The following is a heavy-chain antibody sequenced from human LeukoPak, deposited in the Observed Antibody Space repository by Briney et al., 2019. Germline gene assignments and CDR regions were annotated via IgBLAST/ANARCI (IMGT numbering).Heavy chain of an antibody. CDR2: IIGSSGST. Sequence: GGSLRLSCAASGFTFSNYAMNWVRQAPGKGLEWVSTIIGSSGSTFYADSVKGRFTICKDTSKNTLYLHMSSLRADDTAVYYCAKGGYDYVEVAYFDYWGQGTLVTVSS. CDR1: GFTFSNYA. J-gene: IGHJ4*02. D-gene: IGHD5-12*01. V-gene: IGHV3-23*01. CDR3: AKGGYDYVEVAYFDY.